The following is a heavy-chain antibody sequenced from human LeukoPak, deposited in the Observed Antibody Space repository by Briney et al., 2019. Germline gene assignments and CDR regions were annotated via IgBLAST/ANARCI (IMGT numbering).Heavy chain of an antibody. D-gene: IGHD5-12*01. V-gene: IGHV1-2*02. CDR1: GYTFTGYY. CDR2: INPNSGGT. J-gene: IGHJ4*02. Sequence: ASVKVSCKASGYTFTGYYMHWVRQAPGQGREWMGWINPNSGGTNYAQKFKGRVTMTRDTSISTAYMELSRLRSDDTAVYYCARGYSGYSYYFDYWGQGTLVTASS. CDR3: ARGYSGYSYYFDY.